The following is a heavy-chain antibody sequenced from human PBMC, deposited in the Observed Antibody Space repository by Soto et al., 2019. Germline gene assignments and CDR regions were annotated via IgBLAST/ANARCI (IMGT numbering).Heavy chain of an antibody. CDR3: AREEAAARDYYYGMDV. CDR1: GFTFSSYG. J-gene: IGHJ6*02. D-gene: IGHD6-13*01. Sequence: GGSLRLSCAAFGFTFSSYGMHWVRQAPGKGLEWVAVIWYDGSNKYYADSVKGRFTISRDNSKNTLYLQMNSLRAEDTAVYYCAREEAAARDYYYGMDVWGQGTTVTVSS. CDR2: IWYDGSNK. V-gene: IGHV3-33*01.